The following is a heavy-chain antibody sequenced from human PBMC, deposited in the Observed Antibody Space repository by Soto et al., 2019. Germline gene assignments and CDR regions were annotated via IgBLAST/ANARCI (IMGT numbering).Heavy chain of an antibody. J-gene: IGHJ4*02. CDR1: GGTFSSYA. CDR3: ARGAVDTAMGTGDY. D-gene: IGHD5-18*01. V-gene: IGHV1-69*12. CDR2: IIPIFGTA. Sequence: QVQLVQSGAEVKKPGSSVKVSCKASGGTFSSYAISWVRQAPGQGLEWMGGIIPIFGTANYAQKFQGRVTITAAESTSTACMELSSLRSEETAVYYCARGAVDTAMGTGDYWGQGTLVTVSS.